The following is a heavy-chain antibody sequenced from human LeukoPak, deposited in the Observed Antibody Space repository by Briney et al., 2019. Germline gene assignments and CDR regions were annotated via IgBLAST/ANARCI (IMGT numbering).Heavy chain of an antibody. J-gene: IGHJ4*02. CDR1: GGSFSGYY. CDR2: INHSGST. CDR3: AREGYYYGSGSYYPAHFDY. V-gene: IGHV4-34*01. D-gene: IGHD3-10*01. Sequence: PSETLSLTYAVYGGSFSGYYWSWIRQPPGKGLEWIGEINHSGSTNYNPSLKSRVTISVDTSKNQFSLKLSSVTAADTAVYYCAREGYYYGSGSYYPAHFDYWGQGTLVTVSS.